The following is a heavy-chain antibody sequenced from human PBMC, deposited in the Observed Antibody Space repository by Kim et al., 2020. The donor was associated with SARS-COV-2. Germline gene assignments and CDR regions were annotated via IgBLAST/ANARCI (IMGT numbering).Heavy chain of an antibody. J-gene: IGHJ4*02. CDR3: ARDAGGYYDSSGYYLY. CDR2: IIPIFGTA. D-gene: IGHD3-22*01. V-gene: IGHV1-69*13. CDR1: GGTFSSYA. Sequence: TVKVSCKASGGTFSSYAISWVRQAPGQGLEWMGGIIPIFGTANYAQKFQGRVTITADESTSTAYMELSSLRSEDTAVYYCARDAGGYYDSSGYYLYWGQGTLVTVSS.